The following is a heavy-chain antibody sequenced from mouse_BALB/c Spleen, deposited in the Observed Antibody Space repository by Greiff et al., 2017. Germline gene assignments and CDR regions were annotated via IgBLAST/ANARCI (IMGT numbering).Heavy chain of an antibody. CDR3: AREEYFDY. CDR2: IYPGNGDT. V-gene: IGHV1-12*01. J-gene: IGHJ2*01. CDR1: GYTFTSYN. Sequence: QVQLQQPGAELVKPGASVKMSCKASGYTFTSYNMHWVKQTPGQGLEWIGAIYPGNGDTSYNQKFKGKATLTADKSSSTAYMQLSSLTSEDSAVYYCAREEYFDYWGQGTTLTVSS.